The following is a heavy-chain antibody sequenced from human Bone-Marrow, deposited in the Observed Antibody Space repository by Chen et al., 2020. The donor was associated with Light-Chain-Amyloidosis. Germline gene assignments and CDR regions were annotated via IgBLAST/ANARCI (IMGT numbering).Heavy chain of an antibody. D-gene: IGHD2-21*02. CDR3: XXXCAGSRDCYTYFHQ. V-gene: IGHV3-15*01. CDR1: GITFSDVW. J-gene: IGHJ1*01. Sequence: VNPGGSLRLSCEASGITFSDVWMTWVRQIPGKGLEWVGRIKRNFEGGATEYAASVXGXFTISXXXXXXXXXXXXXXXXXXXXXXXXXXXXCAGSRDCYTYFHQWGQGTQVIVSP. CDR2: IKRNFEGGAT.